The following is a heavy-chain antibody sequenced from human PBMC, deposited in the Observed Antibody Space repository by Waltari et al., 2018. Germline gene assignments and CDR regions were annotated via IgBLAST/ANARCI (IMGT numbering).Heavy chain of an antibody. Sequence: EVQLVESGGGLVQPGGSLRLSCAASGFTFSSYSMNWVRQAPGKGLGWVSYISSSSSTIYYADSGKGRFTISRDNAKNSLYLQMNSLRAEDTAVYYCARDYRNSFYYWGQGTLVTVSS. CDR1: GFTFSSYS. CDR3: ARDYRNSFYY. CDR2: ISSSSSTI. V-gene: IGHV3-48*04. J-gene: IGHJ4*02. D-gene: IGHD1-7*01.